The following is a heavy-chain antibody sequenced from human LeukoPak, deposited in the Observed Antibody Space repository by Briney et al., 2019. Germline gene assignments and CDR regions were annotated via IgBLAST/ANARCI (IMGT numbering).Heavy chain of an antibody. Sequence: PGGSLRLSCAASGFTFSSYGMHWVRQAPGKGLEWVAVIWYDGSNKYYADSVKDRFTISRDNSKNTLYLQMNSLRAEDTAVYYCARVPTGTINYFDYWGQGTLVTVSS. J-gene: IGHJ4*02. CDR3: ARVPTGTINYFDY. V-gene: IGHV3-33*01. CDR2: IWYDGSNK. CDR1: GFTFSSYG.